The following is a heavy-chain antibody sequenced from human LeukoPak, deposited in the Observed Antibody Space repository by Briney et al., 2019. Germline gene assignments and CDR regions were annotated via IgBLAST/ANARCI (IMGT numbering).Heavy chain of an antibody. Sequence: SQTLSLTCTVSGGSISSGSYYWSWIRQPPGKGLEWIGSIYYSGSTYYNPSLKSRVTISVDTSKNQFSLKLSSVTAADTAVYYCARALEESSGWYRRLDYYYYMDVWGKGTTVTVSS. CDR1: GGSISSGSYY. CDR2: IYYSGST. D-gene: IGHD6-19*01. CDR3: ARALEESSGWYRRLDYYYYMDV. V-gene: IGHV4-39*07. J-gene: IGHJ6*03.